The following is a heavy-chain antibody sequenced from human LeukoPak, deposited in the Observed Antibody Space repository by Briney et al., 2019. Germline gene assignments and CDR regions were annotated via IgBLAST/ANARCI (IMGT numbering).Heavy chain of an antibody. CDR3: EKLRSSNYYFYGMDV. CDR1: GFTFSRYA. D-gene: IGHD2-2*01. Sequence: GGSLRLSCAASGFTFSRYAMNWVRQAPGKGLEWVSAISGTGGSTYYADSVKGRFTISRDNSKNTQYLQMNSLRAEDTAVYYCEKLRSSNYYFYGMDVWGQGTTVTVSS. J-gene: IGHJ6*02. V-gene: IGHV3-23*01. CDR2: ISGTGGST.